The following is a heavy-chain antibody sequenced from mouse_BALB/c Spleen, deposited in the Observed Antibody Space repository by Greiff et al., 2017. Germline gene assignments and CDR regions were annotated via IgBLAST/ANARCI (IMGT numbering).Heavy chain of an antibody. J-gene: IGHJ2*01. CDR3: ARYNDGYYSYFDY. Sequence: EVKLMESGPSLVKPSQTLSLTCSVTGDSITSGYWNWIRKFPGNKLEYMGYISYSGSTYYNPSLKSRISITRDTSKNQYYLQLNSVTTEDTATYYCARYNDGYYSYFDYWGQGTTLTVSS. CDR1: GDSITSGY. D-gene: IGHD2-3*01. V-gene: IGHV3-8*02. CDR2: ISYSGST.